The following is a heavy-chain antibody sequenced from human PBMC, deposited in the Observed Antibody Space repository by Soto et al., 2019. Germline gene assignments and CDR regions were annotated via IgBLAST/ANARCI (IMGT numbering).Heavy chain of an antibody. CDR3: ARYQKDQRVGATLDY. CDR1: GGSISSGDYY. V-gene: IGHV4-30-4*01. CDR2: IYYSGST. D-gene: IGHD1-26*01. Sequence: PSETLSLTCTVSGGSISSGDYYWSWIRQPPGKGLEWIGYIYYSGSTYYNPSLKSRVTISVDTSKNQFSLKLSSVTAADTAVYYCARYQKDQRVGATLDYWGQGTLVTVSS. J-gene: IGHJ4*02.